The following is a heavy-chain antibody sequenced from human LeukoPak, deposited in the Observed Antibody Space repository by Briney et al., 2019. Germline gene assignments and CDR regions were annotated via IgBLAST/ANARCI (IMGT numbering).Heavy chain of an antibody. J-gene: IGHJ4*02. CDR2: IYHSGST. D-gene: IGHD6-19*01. Sequence: SETLSLTCAVSGYSISSGYYWGWIRQPPGKGLEWIGSIYHSGSTYYNPSLKSRVTISVDTSKNQFSLKLSSVTAADTAVYYCATTIAVADNFDYWGQGALVTVSS. V-gene: IGHV4-38-2*01. CDR1: GYSISSGYY. CDR3: ATTIAVADNFDY.